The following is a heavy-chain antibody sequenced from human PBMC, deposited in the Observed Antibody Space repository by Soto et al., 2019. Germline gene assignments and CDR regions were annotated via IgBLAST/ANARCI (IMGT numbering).Heavy chain of an antibody. CDR1: GGSISSYY. D-gene: IGHD1-1*01. CDR3: ARVRRDVYNWAYYFDY. CDR2: IYYSGST. Sequence: PSETLSLTCTVSGGSISSYYWSWIRQPPGKGLEWIGYIYYSGSTNYNPSLKSRVTISVDTSKNQFSLKLSSVTAADTAVYYCARVRRDVYNWAYYFDYWGQGTLVTVSS. J-gene: IGHJ4*02. V-gene: IGHV4-59*01.